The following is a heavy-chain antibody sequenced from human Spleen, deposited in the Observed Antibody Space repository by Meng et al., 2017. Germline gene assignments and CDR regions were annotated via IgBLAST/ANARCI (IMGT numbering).Heavy chain of an antibody. D-gene: IGHD2-2*01. CDR3: AKDFRLCGSSTCYGWLDP. Sequence: GESLKISCAASGFTFSSSAMSWVRQAPGKGLEWVSAISGSGGSTYYADSVKGRFTISRDNSKNTLYLQMNSLRAEDTAEYYCAKDFRLCGSSTCYGWLDPWGQGTRVTVSS. V-gene: IGHV3-23*01. CDR1: GFTFSSSA. CDR2: ISGSGGST. J-gene: IGHJ5*02.